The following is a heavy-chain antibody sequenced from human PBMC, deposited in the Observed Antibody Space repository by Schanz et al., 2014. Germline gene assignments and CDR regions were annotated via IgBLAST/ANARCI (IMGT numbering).Heavy chain of an antibody. D-gene: IGHD3-10*01. CDR2: ISYSGST. J-gene: IGHJ6*02. Sequence: QVQLQESGPGLVKPSETLSLNCRISGPINSYYWSWIRQPPGKGLVLIGYISYSGSTNYNPPLRCRLTISLDRSRFQFSLNLPTVTAAAPATSFCARLIAALSGVGSDYHYAMDVWGQGTTVIVSS. CDR1: GPINSYY. CDR3: ARLIAALSGVGSDYHYAMDV. V-gene: IGHV4-59*01.